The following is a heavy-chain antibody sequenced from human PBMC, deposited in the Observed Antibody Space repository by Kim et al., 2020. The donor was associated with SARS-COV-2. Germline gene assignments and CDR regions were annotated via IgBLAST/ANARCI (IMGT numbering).Heavy chain of an antibody. V-gene: IGHV3-30-3*01. Sequence: GGSLRLSCAASGFTFSSYAMHWVRQAPGKGLEWVAVISYDGSNKYYADSVKGRFTISRDNSKNTLYLQMNSLRAEDTAVYYCARNPLTYYYDSSGSSQPPSIWGQGTMVTVSS. CDR3: ARNPLTYYYDSSGSSQPPSI. J-gene: IGHJ3*02. CDR2: ISYDGSNK. D-gene: IGHD3-22*01. CDR1: GFTFSSYA.